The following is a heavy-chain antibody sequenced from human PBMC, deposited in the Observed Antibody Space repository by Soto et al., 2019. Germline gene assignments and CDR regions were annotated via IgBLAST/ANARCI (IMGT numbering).Heavy chain of an antibody. J-gene: IGHJ5*02. V-gene: IGHV3-33*01. CDR1: GFTFSSYG. D-gene: IGHD4-17*01. CDR3: ARGHRLDAHDYGDPLDP. CDR2: IWYDGSNK. Sequence: LRLSCAASGFTFSSYGMHWVRQAPGKGLEWVAVIWYDGSNKYYADSVKGRFTISRDNSKNTLYLQMNSLRAEDTAVYYCARGHRLDAHDYGDPLDPWGQGTLVTVSS.